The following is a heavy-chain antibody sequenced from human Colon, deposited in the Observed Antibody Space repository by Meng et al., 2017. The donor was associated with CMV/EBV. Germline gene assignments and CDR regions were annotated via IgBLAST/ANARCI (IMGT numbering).Heavy chain of an antibody. CDR3: AKDFWRGYYQGYFDY. CDR2: IWFDGTYK. D-gene: IGHD3-3*01. CDR1: GFAVSSDY. V-gene: IGHV3-33*06. J-gene: IGHJ4*02. Sequence: SCAVSGFAVSSDYMTWVRQAPGKGLEWVAVIWFDGTYKYYSDSVEGRFTISRDNSKNTLYLQMNSLRAEDTAVYYCAKDFWRGYYQGYFDYWGQGTLVTVSS.